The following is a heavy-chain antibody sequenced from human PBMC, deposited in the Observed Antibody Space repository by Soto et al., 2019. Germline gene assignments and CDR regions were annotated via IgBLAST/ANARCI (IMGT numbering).Heavy chain of an antibody. D-gene: IGHD6-19*01. CDR3: ASVRGWYEGGWDY. Sequence: QVQLVESGGGVVQPGRSLRLSCAASGFTFSSYAMHWVRQAPGKGLEWVAVISYDGSNKYYADSVKGRFTISRDNSKNTLYLQMNSLRGEDTAVYYCASVRGWYEGGWDYWGQGTLVTVSS. J-gene: IGHJ4*02. CDR1: GFTFSSYA. CDR2: ISYDGSNK. V-gene: IGHV3-30-3*01.